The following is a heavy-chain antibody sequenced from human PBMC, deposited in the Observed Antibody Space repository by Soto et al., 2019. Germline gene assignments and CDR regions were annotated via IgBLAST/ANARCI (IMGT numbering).Heavy chain of an antibody. CDR3: AKEVTIFGVVIGYYYYGMDV. J-gene: IGHJ6*02. CDR2: ISGSGGST. Sequence: GGSLSLSCAASGFTFSSYAMSWVRQAPGKGLEWVSAISGSGGSTYYADSVKGRFTISRDNSKNTLYLQMNSLRAEDTAVYYCAKEVTIFGVVIGYYYYGMDVWGQGTTVTVSS. V-gene: IGHV3-23*01. CDR1: GFTFSSYA. D-gene: IGHD3-3*01.